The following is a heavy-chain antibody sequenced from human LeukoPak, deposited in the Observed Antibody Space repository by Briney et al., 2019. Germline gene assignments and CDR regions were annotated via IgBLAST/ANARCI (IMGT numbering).Heavy chain of an antibody. V-gene: IGHV3-21*01. Sequence: GRSLRLSCAASGFIFNSHSMNWVRQAPGTGLEWVSSISSTSSYIYYADSVKSRLTISRDNAKNSLYLQMNSLRAEDTAVYYCARSSGWYHRGPDYYYYYMDVWGKGTTVTVS. D-gene: IGHD6-19*01. J-gene: IGHJ6*03. CDR2: ISSTSSYI. CDR3: ARSSGWYHRGPDYYYYYMDV. CDR1: GFIFNSHS.